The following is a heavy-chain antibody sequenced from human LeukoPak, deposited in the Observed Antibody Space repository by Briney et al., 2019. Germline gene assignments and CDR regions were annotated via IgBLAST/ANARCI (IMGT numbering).Heavy chain of an antibody. J-gene: IGHJ4*02. CDR2: ISSSGSTI. Sequence: PGGSLRLSCAASGFTFDDYGMSWVRQAPGKGLEWVSYISSSGSTIYYADSVKGRFTISRDNAKNSLYLQMNSLRAEDTAVYYCARYYYGSGSPFDYWGQGTLVTVSS. CDR3: ARYYYGSGSPFDY. D-gene: IGHD3-10*01. V-gene: IGHV3-48*03. CDR1: GFTFDDYG.